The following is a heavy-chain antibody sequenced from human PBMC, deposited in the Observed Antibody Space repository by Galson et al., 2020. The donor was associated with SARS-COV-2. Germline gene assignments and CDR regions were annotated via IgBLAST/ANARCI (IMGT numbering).Heavy chain of an antibody. CDR1: SYG. Sequence: SYGIHWIRQAPGKLLQCVAIILYHGTNKYVADSVKGRFTISRDTSKNTLDLQMNSLRPEDTAVYYCSRGGGDGMDVWGQGTTVTVS. V-gene: IGHV3-33*01. CDR3: SRGGGDGMDV. D-gene: IGHD3-16*01. J-gene: IGHJ6*01. CDR2: ILYHGTNK.